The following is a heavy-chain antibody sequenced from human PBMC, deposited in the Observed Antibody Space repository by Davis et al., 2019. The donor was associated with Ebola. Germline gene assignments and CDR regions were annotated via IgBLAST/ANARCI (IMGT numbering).Heavy chain of an antibody. J-gene: IGHJ4*02. V-gene: IGHV1-2*04. CDR2: INPNGGDT. CDR1: GYTFTDYY. Sequence: SVKVSCKASGYTFTDYYIHWVRQAPGQGLEWMGWINPNGGDTNFAQKLPGWVTMTRDTSISTAYMELSRLTSDDTAVYYCARVGCSDGDCYFDFWGQGTLVTVSS. D-gene: IGHD2-15*01. CDR3: ARVGCSDGDCYFDF.